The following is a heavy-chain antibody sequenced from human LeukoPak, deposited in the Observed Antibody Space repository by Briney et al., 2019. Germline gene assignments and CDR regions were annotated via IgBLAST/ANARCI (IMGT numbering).Heavy chain of an antibody. Sequence: GGSLRLSCAASGFTFSSYWMSWVRQAPGKGLEWVVNIKLDGSEKYYVDSVNGRFTISRDNAKHSLYLQMNSLRAEDTAVYYCARDNNWNYGGGFDYWGQGTLVTVSS. D-gene: IGHD1-7*01. CDR1: GFTFSSYW. V-gene: IGHV3-7*01. J-gene: IGHJ4*02. CDR3: ARDNNWNYGGGFDY. CDR2: IKLDGSEK.